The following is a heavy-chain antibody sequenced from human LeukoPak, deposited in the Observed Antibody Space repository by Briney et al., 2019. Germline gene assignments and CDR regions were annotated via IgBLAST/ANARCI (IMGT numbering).Heavy chain of an antibody. Sequence: GGSLRLSCAPSGFTFRSYWMHWVRQAPGKGLVWVARINSTNYADSVKGRLTISRDNAKNTLYLQVHSLRVEDTAVYYCAREPPGGNWGFDYWGKGTQVTVSS. D-gene: IGHD7-27*01. CDR3: AREPPGGNWGFDY. J-gene: IGHJ4*02. V-gene: IGHV3-74*01. CDR1: GFTFRSYW. CDR2: INST.